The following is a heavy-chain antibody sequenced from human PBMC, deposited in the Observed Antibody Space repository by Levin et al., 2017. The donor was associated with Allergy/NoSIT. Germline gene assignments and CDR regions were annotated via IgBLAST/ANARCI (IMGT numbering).Heavy chain of an antibody. Sequence: GESLKISCAASGFTFSSYSMNWVRQAPGKGLEWVSSISSSSSYIYYADSVKGRFTISRDNAKNSLYLQMNSLRAEDTAVYYCARDTTGLYFDYWGQGTLVTVSS. D-gene: IGHD1-1*01. J-gene: IGHJ4*02. CDR1: GFTFSSYS. CDR3: ARDTTGLYFDY. CDR2: ISSSSSYI. V-gene: IGHV3-21*01.